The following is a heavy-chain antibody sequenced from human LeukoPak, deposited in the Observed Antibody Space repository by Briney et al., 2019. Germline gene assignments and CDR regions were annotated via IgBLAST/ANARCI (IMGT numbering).Heavy chain of an antibody. Sequence: PGGSLRLSCVASGFNFEDYAMNWVRQAPGKGLEWVSSISSSSSYIYYADSVKGRFTISRDNSKNTLYLRMNSLRAEDTAVYYCARDYNGGMDVWGQGTTVTVSS. CDR1: GFNFEDYA. CDR3: ARDYNGGMDV. CDR2: ISSSSSYI. J-gene: IGHJ6*02. D-gene: IGHD2-8*01. V-gene: IGHV3-21*04.